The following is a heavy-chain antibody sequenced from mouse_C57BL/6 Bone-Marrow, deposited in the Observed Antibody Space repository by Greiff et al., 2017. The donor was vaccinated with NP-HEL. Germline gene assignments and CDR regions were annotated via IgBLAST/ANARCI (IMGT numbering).Heavy chain of an antibody. J-gene: IGHJ2*01. Sequence: EVHLVESGPELVKPGASVKIPCKASGYTFTDYNMDWVKQSHGKSLEWIGDINPNNGGTIYNQKFKGKATLTVDKSSSTAYMELRSLTSEDTAVYYCARRGYYGSRPYYFDYWGQGTTLTVSS. CDR3: ARRGYYGSRPYYFDY. D-gene: IGHD1-1*01. V-gene: IGHV1-18*01. CDR1: GYTFTDYN. CDR2: INPNNGGT.